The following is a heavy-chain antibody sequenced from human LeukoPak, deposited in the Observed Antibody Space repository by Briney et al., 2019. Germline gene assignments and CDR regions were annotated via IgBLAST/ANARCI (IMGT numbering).Heavy chain of an antibody. V-gene: IGHV4-39*01. D-gene: IGHD6-13*01. CDR3: ARREGIIASADYFDY. J-gene: IGHJ4*02. CDR2: IYYSGST. Sequence: KPSETLSLTCTVSGGSISSSSYYWGWIRQPPGKGLEWIGTIYYSGSTYYNPALNSRVTISVDTSKNLFSLKLTSVTAADTAAYYCARREGIIASADYFDYWGQGTLVTVSS. CDR1: GGSISSSSYY.